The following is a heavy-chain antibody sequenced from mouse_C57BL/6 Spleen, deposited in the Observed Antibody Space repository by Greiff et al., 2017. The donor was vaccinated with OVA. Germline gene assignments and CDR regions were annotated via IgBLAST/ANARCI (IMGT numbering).Heavy chain of an antibody. Sequence: EVHLVESGPGLVKPSQSLSLTCSVTGYSITSGYYWNWIRQFPGNKLEWMGYISYDGSNNYNPSLKNRISITRDTSKNQFFLKLNSVTTEDTATYYCARCYYGSLFDYWGQGTTLTVSS. J-gene: IGHJ2*01. V-gene: IGHV3-6*01. CDR2: ISYDGSN. D-gene: IGHD1-1*01. CDR3: ARCYYGSLFDY. CDR1: GYSITSGYY.